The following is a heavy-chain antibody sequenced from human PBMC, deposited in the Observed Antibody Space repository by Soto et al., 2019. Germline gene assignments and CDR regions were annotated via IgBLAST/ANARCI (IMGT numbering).Heavy chain of an antibody. CDR1: GFTFSSYA. V-gene: IGHV3-23*01. Sequence: GGSLRLSCAASGFTFSSYAMSWVRQAPGKGLEWVSAISGSGGSTYCADSVKGRFTISRDNSKNTLYLQMNSLRAEDTAVYYCAKEGEYSSGWDNFDYWGQGTLVTVSS. J-gene: IGHJ4*02. D-gene: IGHD6-19*01. CDR3: AKEGEYSSGWDNFDY. CDR2: ISGSGGST.